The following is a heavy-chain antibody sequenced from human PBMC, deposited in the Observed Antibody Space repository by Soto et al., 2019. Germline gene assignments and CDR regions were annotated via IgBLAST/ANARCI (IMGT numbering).Heavy chain of an antibody. CDR3: ARADYDILTGSYAMDV. Sequence: QVQLQESGPRLVKPSETLSLTCTVSDDFISSYYWNWIRPPAGQGLEWMGRVSTSGATNYNPSLESRGTMSVDTSKKQFSLKLTSVTAADTAVYFCARADYDILTGSYAMDVWGQGTTVTVSS. D-gene: IGHD3-9*01. CDR1: DDFISSYY. CDR2: VSTSGAT. J-gene: IGHJ6*02. V-gene: IGHV4-4*07.